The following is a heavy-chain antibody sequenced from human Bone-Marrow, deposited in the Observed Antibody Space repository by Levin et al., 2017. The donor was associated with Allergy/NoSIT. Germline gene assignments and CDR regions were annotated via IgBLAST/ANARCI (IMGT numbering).Heavy chain of an antibody. CDR2: IYSNGTT. D-gene: IGHD3-3*01. CDR1: GGSIINYY. Sequence: SETLSLTCTVSGGSIINYYWSWVRQPAGKGLEWIGHIYSNGTTRDNPSLKRRLTMSVDTSKKQLSLKLTSVTAADTAIYYCARDAEYYDFWSGSDFWGQGSQVTVSS. J-gene: IGHJ4*02. CDR3: ARDAEYYDFWSGSDF. V-gene: IGHV4-4*07.